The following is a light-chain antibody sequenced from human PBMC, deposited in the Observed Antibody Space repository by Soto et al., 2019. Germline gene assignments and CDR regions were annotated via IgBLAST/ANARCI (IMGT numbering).Light chain of an antibody. CDR3: QQYGSSPWT. V-gene: IGKV3-20*01. CDR1: QDIRSRD. J-gene: IGKJ1*01. CDR2: HSS. Sequence: EVVLTQSPGTLSLSPGERASLSCRASQDIRSRDLAWYQQRPGQAPRLLIYHSSARATGIPERFSASGSGTDFTLTISRLEPEDSAVYYCQQYGSSPWTFGQGTKV.